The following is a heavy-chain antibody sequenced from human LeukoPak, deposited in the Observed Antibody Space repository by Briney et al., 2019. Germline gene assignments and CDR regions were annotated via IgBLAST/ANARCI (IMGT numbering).Heavy chain of an antibody. D-gene: IGHD1-20*01. CDR2: INPNSGGT. CDR3: AREDNWNENGMDV. Sequence: ASVKVSCKASGYTFTGYYMHWVRQAPGQGLEWMGWINPNSGGTNYAQKFQGRVTMTRDTSISTAYMELSRLRSDDTAVYYCAREDNWNENGMDVWGQGTTVTVSS. V-gene: IGHV1-2*02. CDR1: GYTFTGYY. J-gene: IGHJ6*02.